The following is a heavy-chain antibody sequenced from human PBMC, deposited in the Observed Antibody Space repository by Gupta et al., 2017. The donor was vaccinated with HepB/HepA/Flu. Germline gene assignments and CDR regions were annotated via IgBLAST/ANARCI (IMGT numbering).Heavy chain of an antibody. CDR3: AKDLHFWSVMDG. CDR2: IGSDFST. Sequence: EVQLLESGGGLVQPGGSLRLSCAASRFPFSSYAMDWVRQAPGKGLEWVAGIGSDFSTHYADSGKGRFTISRDNLKNTLHLQMNSLRADDTALYYCAKDLHFWSVMDGWGKGTTVTVSS. D-gene: IGHD3-3*02. V-gene: IGHV3-23*01. J-gene: IGHJ6*03. CDR1: RFPFSSYA.